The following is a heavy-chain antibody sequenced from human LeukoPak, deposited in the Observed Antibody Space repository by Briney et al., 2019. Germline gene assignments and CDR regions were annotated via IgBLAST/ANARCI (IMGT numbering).Heavy chain of an antibody. CDR3: ANPTILHYFDY. Sequence: GGSLRLSCAASGFTFSDYDMHWVRQATGKGLEWVSAISGSGGSTYYADSVKGRFTISRDNSKNTLYLQMNSLRAEDTAVYYCANPTILHYFDYWGQGTLVTVSS. V-gene: IGHV3-23*01. CDR1: GFTFSDYD. J-gene: IGHJ4*02. D-gene: IGHD5-12*01. CDR2: ISGSGGST.